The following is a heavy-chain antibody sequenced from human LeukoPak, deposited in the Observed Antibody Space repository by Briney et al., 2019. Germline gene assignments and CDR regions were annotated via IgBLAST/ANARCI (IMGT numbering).Heavy chain of an antibody. Sequence: ASVRVSCKTSGYTFTGYYLHWVRQAPGPGLEWMGYINPNNGDTVYAQKFQGQFTMTRDTSIRTVYMELTSLTSDDTAVYYCARADPLGSGYPDYFFDYWGQGVLVTVSS. CDR3: ARADPLGSGYPDYFFDY. CDR2: INPNNGDT. D-gene: IGHD2-15*01. CDR1: GYTFTGYY. V-gene: IGHV1-2*02. J-gene: IGHJ4*02.